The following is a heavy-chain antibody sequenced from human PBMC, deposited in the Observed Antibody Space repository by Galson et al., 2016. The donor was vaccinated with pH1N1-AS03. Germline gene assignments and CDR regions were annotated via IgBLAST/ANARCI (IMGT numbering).Heavy chain of an antibody. CDR1: GYSFPNYW. CDR3: ARPGPGTLSSRSGFAF. Sequence: QSGAEVKKPGESLRISCKGFGYSFPNYWISWVRRMSGKGLEWIGRIDPSDSYVNYSPSFRGHVTISADMSITTAYLQWSRLKASDTAIYYCARPGPGTLSSRSGFAFWGQGTLVSVSS. J-gene: IGHJ4*02. D-gene: IGHD1-1*01. CDR2: IDPSDSYV. V-gene: IGHV5-10-1*01.